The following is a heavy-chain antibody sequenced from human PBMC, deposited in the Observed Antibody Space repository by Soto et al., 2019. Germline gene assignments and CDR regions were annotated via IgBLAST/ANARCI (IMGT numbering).Heavy chain of an antibody. CDR1: GFSFDDYG. CDR3: VKDALTTVAYYFDY. Sequence: GGSLRLSCEVSGFSFDDYGMHWVRQAPGKGLEWIAGISRDSRSISYGASMKGRFTISRDNAKNSLYLQLNSLRADDTAFYYCVKDALTTVAYYFDYWGQGALVTVSA. V-gene: IGHV3-9*01. D-gene: IGHD4-17*01. J-gene: IGHJ4*02. CDR2: ISRDSRSI.